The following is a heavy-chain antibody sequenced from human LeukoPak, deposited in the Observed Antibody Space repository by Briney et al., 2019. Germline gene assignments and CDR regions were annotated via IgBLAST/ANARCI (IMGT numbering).Heavy chain of an antibody. D-gene: IGHD1-26*01. CDR3: VKAGVGIRDPMDV. Sequence: GGSLRLSCAASGFTFSSYGMHWLRQAPGKGLEWVAVISYDGSNKYYADSVKGRFTISRDSSKNTLYLQMNSLRAEDTSVYFFVKAGVGIRDPMDVWGQGTTVTVSS. J-gene: IGHJ6*02. V-gene: IGHV3-30*18. CDR1: GFTFSSYG. CDR2: ISYDGSNK.